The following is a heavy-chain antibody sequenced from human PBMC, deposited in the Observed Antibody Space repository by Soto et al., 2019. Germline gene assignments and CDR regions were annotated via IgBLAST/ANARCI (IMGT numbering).Heavy chain of an antibody. D-gene: IGHD4-17*01. CDR1: GGSISGGVGGLYY. V-gene: IGHV4-30-4*01. Sequence: QLQLRESGPGLVKPSETLSLTCTVSGGSISGGVGGLYYWSWIRQPPGQGLEWIGYIYDSGSTYYNPYLKSRVTISVDTSKIQFSLRLSSVTAADTAVYYCAREVIPLTTDLYFDLWGRGTLVTVSS. CDR3: AREVIPLTTDLYFDL. J-gene: IGHJ2*01. CDR2: IYDSGST.